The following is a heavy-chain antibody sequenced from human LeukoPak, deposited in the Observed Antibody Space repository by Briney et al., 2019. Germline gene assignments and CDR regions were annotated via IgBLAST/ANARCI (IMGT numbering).Heavy chain of an antibody. CDR1: GGSISSGDYY. V-gene: IGHV4-30-4*01. Sequence: SETLSLTCTVSGGSISSGDYYWSWIRQPPGKGLEWIGYIYYSGSTYYNPSLKSRVTISVDTSKNQFSLKLSSVTAADTAVYYCARDKSSAYGGKGDYWGQGTLVTVSS. D-gene: IGHD4-17*01. J-gene: IGHJ4*02. CDR3: ARDKSSAYGGKGDY. CDR2: IYYSGST.